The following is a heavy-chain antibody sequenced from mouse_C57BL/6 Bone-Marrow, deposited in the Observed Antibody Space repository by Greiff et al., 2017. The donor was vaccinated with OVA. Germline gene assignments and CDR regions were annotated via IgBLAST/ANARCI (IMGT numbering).Heavy chain of an antibody. CDR2: ISSGGSYT. V-gene: IGHV5-6*01. D-gene: IGHD2-1*01. J-gene: IGHJ4*01. CDR1: GFTFSSYG. Sequence: EVHLVESGGDLVKPGGSLKLSCAASGFTFSSYGMSWVRQTPDKRLEWVATISSGGSYTYYPDSVKGRFTISRDNAKNTQYLQMSRLKSDDTAMDYCARHYYGNYFYDAMDYWGQGTAVTVSS. CDR3: ARHYYGNYFYDAMDY.